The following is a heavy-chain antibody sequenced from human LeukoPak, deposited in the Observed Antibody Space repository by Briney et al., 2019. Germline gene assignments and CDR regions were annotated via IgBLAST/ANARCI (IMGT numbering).Heavy chain of an antibody. CDR3: AKDLKYGYDDAFDI. CDR1: GFTFDDYA. CDR2: ISWNSGSI. Sequence: QPGRSLRLSCAASGFTFDDYAMHWVRQAPGEGLEWVSGISWNSGSIGYADSVKGRFTISRDNAKNSLYLQMNSLRAEDTALYYCAKDLKYGYDDAFDIWGQGTMVTVSS. J-gene: IGHJ3*02. V-gene: IGHV3-9*01. D-gene: IGHD1-1*01.